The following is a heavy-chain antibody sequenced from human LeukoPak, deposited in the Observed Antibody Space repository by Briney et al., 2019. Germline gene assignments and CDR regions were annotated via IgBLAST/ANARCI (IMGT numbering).Heavy chain of an antibody. Sequence: GGSLRLSCAASGFTFSSYWMHWVRQAPGKGLVWVSRINSDGSSTSHADSVKGRFTISRDNAKNTLYLQMNSLRAEDTAVYYCARGGDIVVVPAAIPEYWGQGTLVTVSS. D-gene: IGHD2-2*01. CDR3: ARGGDIVVVPAAIPEY. CDR2: INSDGSST. CDR1: GFTFSSYW. J-gene: IGHJ4*02. V-gene: IGHV3-74*01.